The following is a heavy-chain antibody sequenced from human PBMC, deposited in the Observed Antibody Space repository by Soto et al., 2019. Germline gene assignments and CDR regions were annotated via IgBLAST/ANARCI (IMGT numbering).Heavy chain of an antibody. D-gene: IGHD3-10*01. V-gene: IGHV4-59*09. J-gene: IGHJ3*02. CDR2: CLCGVT. CDR3: ARGAGDFSGPDSFDI. Sequence: CLCGVTDYDPSLKSRVTISVDTSKNQFSLKLTSVTAADTAVYYRARGAGDFSGPDSFDIWGQGTMVTVSS.